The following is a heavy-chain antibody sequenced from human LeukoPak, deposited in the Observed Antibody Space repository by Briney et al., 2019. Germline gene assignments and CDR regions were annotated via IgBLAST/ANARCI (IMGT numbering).Heavy chain of an antibody. Sequence: SETLSLTCAVSGGSFIGYHWNWIRQSPEKGLEWIGEINHRGITNYNPSLASRITISADTSKKQFSLELRSATAADTAVYYCARDPTTEVNGPYYFDDWGQGTLVTVSS. CDR3: ARDPTTEVNGPYYFDD. CDR1: GGSFIGYH. CDR2: INHRGIT. J-gene: IGHJ4*02. V-gene: IGHV4-34*01. D-gene: IGHD1-1*01.